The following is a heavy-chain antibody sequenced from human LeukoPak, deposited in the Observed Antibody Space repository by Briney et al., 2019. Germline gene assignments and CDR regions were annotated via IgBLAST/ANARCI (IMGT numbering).Heavy chain of an antibody. V-gene: IGHV4-59*01. Sequence: SETLSLTCTASGASISTFFWSWIRKPPGKGLEWIGSMHYSGDTKYNPSLKSRVSLSIETSKQQFSLRLSSVTAADTAVYYCARDLELERNRWNYFESWGQGTLVTVSS. J-gene: IGHJ4*02. CDR1: GASISTFF. D-gene: IGHD1-1*01. CDR2: MHYSGDT. CDR3: ARDLELERNRWNYFES.